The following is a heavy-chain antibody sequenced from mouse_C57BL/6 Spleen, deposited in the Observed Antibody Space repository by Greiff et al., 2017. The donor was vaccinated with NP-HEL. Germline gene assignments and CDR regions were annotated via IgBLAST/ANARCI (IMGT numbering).Heavy chain of an antibody. CDR1: GFTFSDSW. CDR2: IRNKANNHAT. V-gene: IGHV6-6*01. J-gene: IGHJ1*03. CDR3: TRGGDYDYFWYLDV. Sequence: EVMLVESGGGLVQPGGSMKLSCAASGFTFSDSWMDWVRQSPERGLEWVAEIRNKANNHATFYAESVKGRFTISSDASKSSVYLQMNSLSAEDTGIYYCTRGGDYDYFWYLDVWGTGTTVTVSS. D-gene: IGHD2-4*01.